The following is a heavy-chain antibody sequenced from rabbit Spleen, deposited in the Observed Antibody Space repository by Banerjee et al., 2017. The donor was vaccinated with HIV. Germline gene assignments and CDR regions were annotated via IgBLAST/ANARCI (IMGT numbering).Heavy chain of an antibody. Sequence: QEQLVESGGGLVQPGGSLKLSCKASGFDFRRLGVSWVRQAPGKGRGWIGYFDPVFGSTFYASWVNGQFSISSHNAQNTLYLQLNSLTAADTATYFCARGPPYAGYAGYGYVYLNLWGQGTLVTVS. CDR1: GFDFRRLG. CDR3: ARGPPYAGYAGYGYVYLNL. D-gene: IGHD6-1*01. V-gene: IGHV1S47*01. J-gene: IGHJ4*01. CDR2: FDPVFGST.